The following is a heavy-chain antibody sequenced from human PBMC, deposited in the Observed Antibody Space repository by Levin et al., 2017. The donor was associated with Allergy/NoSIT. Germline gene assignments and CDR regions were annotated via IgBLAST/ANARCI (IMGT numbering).Heavy chain of an antibody. D-gene: IGHD6-13*01. CDR1: GFSFRSFG. Sequence: GGSLRLSCAASGFSFRSFGMHWVRQAPGKGLEWVAVISYDESDKFYADSVKGRFTISRDNTKNTLYLQMNSLRREDAAVYYCAKDVVLGTSSWSLDFWGQGTLVTVSS. V-gene: IGHV3-30*18. CDR3: AKDVVLGTSSWSLDF. CDR2: ISYDESDK. J-gene: IGHJ4*02.